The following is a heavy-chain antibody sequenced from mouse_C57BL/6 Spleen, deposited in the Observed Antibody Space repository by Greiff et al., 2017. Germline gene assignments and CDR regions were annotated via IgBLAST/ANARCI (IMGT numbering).Heavy chain of an antibody. V-gene: IGHV1-18*01. CDR1: GYTFTDYN. D-gene: IGHD1-1*01. Sequence: VQLQQSGPELVKPGASVKIPCKASGYTFTDYNMDWVKQSHGKSLEWIGDINPNNGGTIYNQKFKGKATLTVDKSSSTAYMELRSLTSEDTAVYYCARGICYYDSSYDYYAMDYWGQGTSVTVSS. J-gene: IGHJ4*01. CDR3: ARGICYYDSSYDYYAMDY. CDR2: INPNNGGT.